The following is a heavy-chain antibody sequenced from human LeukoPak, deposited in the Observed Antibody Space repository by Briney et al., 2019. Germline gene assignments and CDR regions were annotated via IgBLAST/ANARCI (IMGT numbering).Heavy chain of an antibody. CDR3: ARTYATTGRFYAFDI. J-gene: IGHJ3*02. Sequence: GGSLRLSCAASGFAFSNFAMHWVRQAPGKGLEWVAVTSSDGNNKYFADSVKGRFAISRDNSKNTLFLQMNSLTPEDTATYYCARTYATTGRFYAFDIWGQGTMVTVS. CDR1: GFAFSNFA. CDR2: TSSDGNNK. V-gene: IGHV3-30*09. D-gene: IGHD2-2*01.